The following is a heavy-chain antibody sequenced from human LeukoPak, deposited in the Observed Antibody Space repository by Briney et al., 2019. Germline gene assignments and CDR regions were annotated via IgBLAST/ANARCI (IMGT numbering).Heavy chain of an antibody. CDR2: IGTAGDT. CDR1: GFTFSRTD. V-gene: IGHV3-13*01. J-gene: IGHJ2*01. CDR3: VREGYSSNWNNWYFDL. Sequence: GGSLRLSCAASGFTFSRTDMHWVRQASGKGLEWVSAIGTAGDTYYPGSVEGRFTISREDAKNSLYLQMNSLRAEDTAVYYCVREGYSSNWNNWYFDLWAEAPWSLSPQ. D-gene: IGHD6-13*01.